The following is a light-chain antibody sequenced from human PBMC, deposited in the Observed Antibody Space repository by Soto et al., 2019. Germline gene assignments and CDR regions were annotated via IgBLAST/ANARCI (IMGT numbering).Light chain of an antibody. Sequence: QSVLTQPPSVSAAPGQKVTISCSGSSSNIGNNYVSWYQQLPGIAPKLLIYDNNKRPSGIPDRFSGSKSGTSATLGITGLQTGDEADYYCGTWDTSLSAGVFGGVTKVTVL. V-gene: IGLV1-51*01. CDR3: GTWDTSLSAGV. J-gene: IGLJ2*01. CDR2: DNN. CDR1: SSNIGNNY.